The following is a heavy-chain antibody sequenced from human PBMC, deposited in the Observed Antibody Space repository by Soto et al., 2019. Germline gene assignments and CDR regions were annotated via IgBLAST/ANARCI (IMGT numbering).Heavy chain of an antibody. Sequence: PGGSLRLSCAASGFTFSSYAMSWVRQAPGKGLEWVSAISGSGGNTYYADSVKGRFTISRDNSKDTLYLQMNSLRAEDTAVYYCAKAPNPGYSSAWYTDYWGQGTLVTVSS. CDR1: GFTFSSYA. V-gene: IGHV3-23*01. J-gene: IGHJ4*02. CDR2: ISGSGGNT. D-gene: IGHD6-19*01. CDR3: AKAPNPGYSSAWYTDY.